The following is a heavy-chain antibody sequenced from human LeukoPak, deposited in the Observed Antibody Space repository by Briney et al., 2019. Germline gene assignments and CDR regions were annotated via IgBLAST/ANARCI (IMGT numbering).Heavy chain of an antibody. Sequence: GGSLRLSCAASGFTFSNYWMSWVRQAPGKGLEWVTVISYDGSNKYYADSVKGRFTISRDNSKNTLYLQMNSLRAEDTAVYYRANDITMFRGVREDYFYGMDVWGQGTTVTVSS. CDR1: GFTFSNYW. CDR2: ISYDGSNK. D-gene: IGHD3-10*01. V-gene: IGHV3-30*18. CDR3: ANDITMFRGVREDYFYGMDV. J-gene: IGHJ6*02.